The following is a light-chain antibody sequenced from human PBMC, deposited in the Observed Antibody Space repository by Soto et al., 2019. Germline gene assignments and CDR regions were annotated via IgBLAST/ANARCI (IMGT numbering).Light chain of an antibody. Sequence: EIVLTQSPGTLSLSPGDRATLSCRASQSIRDNYLAWYQQKPGQAPGLLIYRASNRATGIPDRFSGSGSGTDFTLTISRLEPDDFATYYCQQYKTYAYTFGQGTKLEIK. CDR2: RAS. CDR1: QSIRDNY. CDR3: QQYKTYAYT. V-gene: IGKV3-20*01. J-gene: IGKJ2*01.